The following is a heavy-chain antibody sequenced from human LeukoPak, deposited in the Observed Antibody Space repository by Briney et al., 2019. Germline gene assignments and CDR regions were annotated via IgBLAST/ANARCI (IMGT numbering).Heavy chain of an antibody. J-gene: IGHJ4*02. CDR3: AKEPFWSGPDRGDYFDY. V-gene: IGHV3-23*01. D-gene: IGHD3-3*01. Sequence: GGSLRLSCAASGFTFSNCDMTWVRQAPGKGLEWVSFSSGSGGSTYYADSVKGRFTISRDNSKNTLYLQMNSLRAEDTAVYYCAKEPFWSGPDRGDYFDYWGQGTLVTVSS. CDR1: GFTFSNCD. CDR2: SSGSGGST.